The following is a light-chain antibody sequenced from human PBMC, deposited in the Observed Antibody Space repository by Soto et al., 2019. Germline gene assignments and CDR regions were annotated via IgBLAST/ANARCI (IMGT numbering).Light chain of an antibody. CDR3: SSFASSNTWV. Sequence: QSALTQPPSASGSPGQSVTISCTGTSSDVGAYTYVSWYQQHAGKVPKLVIYEVTKRPSGVPDRLSGSKSANTAALTVSGLQAEDEADYYCSSFASSNTWVFGGGTKLTVL. J-gene: IGLJ3*02. CDR1: SSDVGAYTY. CDR2: EVT. V-gene: IGLV2-8*01.